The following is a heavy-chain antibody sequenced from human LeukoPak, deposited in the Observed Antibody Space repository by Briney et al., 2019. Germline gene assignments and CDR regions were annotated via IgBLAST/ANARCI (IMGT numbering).Heavy chain of an antibody. V-gene: IGHV4-4*02. D-gene: IGHD3-16*02. CDR1: GGPSYSSNW. CDR2: MYQSGST. J-gene: IGHJ4*02. Sequence: PSGTLSLTCAVSGGPSYSSNWWGWVRQPPGKGLGLIGEMYQSGSTNYNPAVKSHFTMSVDKYKNEFSLKLRSITAADTALYYCASRAITFRGFIVDWGQGTLVTVSS. CDR3: ASRAITFRGFIVD.